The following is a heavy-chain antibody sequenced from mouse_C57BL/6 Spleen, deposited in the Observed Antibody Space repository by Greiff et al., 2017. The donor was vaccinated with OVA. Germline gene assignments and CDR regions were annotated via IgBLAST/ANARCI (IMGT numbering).Heavy chain of an antibody. CDR2: IDPSDSYT. CDR1: GYTFTSSW. J-gene: IGHJ4*01. V-gene: IGHV1-69*01. CDR3: ARRYGYDPYAMDY. Sequence: VQLQQPGAELVMPGASVKLSCKASGYTFTSSWMHWVKQRPGQGLEWIGEIDPSDSYTNYNQQFKGKSTLTVDKSSSTAYMQLSSLTSEDSAVYYCARRYGYDPYAMDYWGQGTSVTVSS. D-gene: IGHD2-2*01.